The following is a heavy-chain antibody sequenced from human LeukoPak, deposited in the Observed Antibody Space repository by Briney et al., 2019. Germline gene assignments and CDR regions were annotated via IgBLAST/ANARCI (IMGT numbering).Heavy chain of an antibody. J-gene: IGHJ6*02. Sequence: GGSLRLSCAASGFTVSSNYMSWVRQAPGKGLEWVSVIYSGGSTYYADSVKGRFTISRDNSKNTLYLQMNSLRAEDTAVYYCARDRSGRYYYGSGSSNYYYYYGMDVWGQGTTVTVSS. CDR2: IYSGGST. CDR3: ARDRSGRYYYGSGSSNYYYYYGMDV. V-gene: IGHV3-66*01. CDR1: GFTVSSNY. D-gene: IGHD3-10*01.